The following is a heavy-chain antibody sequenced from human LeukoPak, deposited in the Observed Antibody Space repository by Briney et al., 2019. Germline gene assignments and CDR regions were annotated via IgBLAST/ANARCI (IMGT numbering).Heavy chain of an antibody. CDR1: GFTFSSYG. Sequence: PGGSLRLSCAASGFTFSSYGMHWVRQAPGKGLEWVAVIWYDGSNKYYADSVKGRFTISRDNSKNTLYLQMNSLRAEDTAVYYCARGPPPGIAVAGTVQGFDYWGQGTLVTVSS. J-gene: IGHJ4*02. D-gene: IGHD6-19*01. CDR2: IWYDGSNK. V-gene: IGHV3-33*01. CDR3: ARGPPPGIAVAGTVQGFDY.